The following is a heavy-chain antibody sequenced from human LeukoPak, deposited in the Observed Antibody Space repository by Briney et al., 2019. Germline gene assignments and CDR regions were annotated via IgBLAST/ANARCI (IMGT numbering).Heavy chain of an antibody. CDR3: ARHRELGSGGSCYDY. D-gene: IGHD2-15*01. CDR1: GYSFTSYW. V-gene: IGHV5-51*01. J-gene: IGHJ4*02. CDR2: IYPGDSDT. Sequence: GESLKISCKGSGYSFTSYWIGWVRQMPGKGLEWMGIIYPGDSDTRYSPSFQGQVTISADKSISTAYLQWSSLKASDTAMYYRARHRELGSGGSCYDYWGQGTLVTVSS.